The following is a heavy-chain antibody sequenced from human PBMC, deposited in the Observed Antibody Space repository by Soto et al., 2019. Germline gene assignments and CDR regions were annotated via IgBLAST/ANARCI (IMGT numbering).Heavy chain of an antibody. CDR1: GGSFSGYY. J-gene: IGHJ3*02. D-gene: IGHD2-15*01. CDR2: INHSGST. V-gene: IGHV4-34*01. Sequence: QVQLQQWGAGLLKPSETLSLTCAVYGGSFSGYYWSWIRQPPGKGLEWIGEINHSGSTNYNPSLKRRVTISVDTSKNQFSLKLSSVTAADTAVYYCARSYSSGGSDAFDIWGQGTMVTVSS. CDR3: ARSYSSGGSDAFDI.